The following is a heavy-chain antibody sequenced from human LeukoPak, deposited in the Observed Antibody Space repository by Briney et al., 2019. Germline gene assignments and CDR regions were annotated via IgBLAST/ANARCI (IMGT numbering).Heavy chain of an antibody. CDR3: ARTDTKSYGSAYMDV. CDR1: GFTFSSYG. V-gene: IGHV3-30*03. Sequence: PGGSLRLSCAASGFTFSSYGMHWVRQAPGKGLEWVAVISYDGSNKYYADSVKGRFTISRDNSKNTLYLQMNSLRAEDTAVYYCARTDTKSYGSAYMDVWGKGTTVTVSS. J-gene: IGHJ6*04. CDR2: ISYDGSNK. D-gene: IGHD3-10*01.